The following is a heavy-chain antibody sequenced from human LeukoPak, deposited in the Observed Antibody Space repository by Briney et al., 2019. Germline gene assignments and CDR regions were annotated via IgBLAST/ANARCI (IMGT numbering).Heavy chain of an antibody. J-gene: IGHJ5*02. Sequence: GGSLRLSCAASGFTFSSYWMHWVRQAPGKGLVWVSRINSDGSSTSYADSVKGRFTISRDNAKNTLYLQMNSLRAEDTAVYYCAWSIAAAGYNWFDPWGQGTLVTVSS. D-gene: IGHD6-13*01. CDR3: AWSIAAAGYNWFDP. V-gene: IGHV3-74*01. CDR1: GFTFSSYW. CDR2: INSDGSST.